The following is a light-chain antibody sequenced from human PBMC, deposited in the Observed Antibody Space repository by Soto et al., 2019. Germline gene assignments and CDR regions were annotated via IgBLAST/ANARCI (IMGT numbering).Light chain of an antibody. V-gene: IGKV4-1*01. CDR2: WAS. Sequence: VMTQSPLSLPVTLGQPASISCRSSQSLVYSDGNTYLAWYQHKPGQPPKMLIYWASSRESGVPDRFSGSGSGTDFTLTISNLQAEDVAVYYCQQYYSTPWTFGQGTKVDIK. CDR1: QSLVYSDGNTY. J-gene: IGKJ1*01. CDR3: QQYYSTPWT.